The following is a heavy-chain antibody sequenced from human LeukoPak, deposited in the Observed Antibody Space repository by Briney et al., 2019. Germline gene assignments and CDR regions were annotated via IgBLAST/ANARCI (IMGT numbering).Heavy chain of an antibody. Sequence: GESLKISCKDAGYSFNNYWIAWVRQMPGKGLEWLGIIFPADSDTRYSPSFQGQVTRYSPSFQGQVTRYSPSFQGQVTISADKSISIAFLQWSSLRASDTAMYYCARTFGESPLNSYYGMDVWGQGTTVTVSS. J-gene: IGHJ6*02. CDR3: SISIAFLQWSSLRASDTAMYYCARTFGESPLNSYYGMDV. CDR1: GYSFNNYW. V-gene: IGHV5-51*01. CDR2: IFPADSDT. D-gene: IGHD3-3*01.